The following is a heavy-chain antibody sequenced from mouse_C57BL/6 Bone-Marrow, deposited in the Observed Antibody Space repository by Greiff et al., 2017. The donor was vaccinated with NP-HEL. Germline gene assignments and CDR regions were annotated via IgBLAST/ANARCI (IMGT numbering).Heavy chain of an antibody. CDR1: GFTFSSYG. CDR2: ISSGGSYT. D-gene: IGHD1-1*01. V-gene: IGHV5-6*01. CDR3: ARPHYYGKRYFDV. Sequence: EVKVVESGGDLVKPGGSLKLSCAASGFTFSSYGMSWVRQTPDKRLEWVATISSGGSYTYYPDSVKGRFTISRDNAKNTLYLQMSSLKSEDTAMYYCARPHYYGKRYFDVWGTGTTVTVSS. J-gene: IGHJ1*03.